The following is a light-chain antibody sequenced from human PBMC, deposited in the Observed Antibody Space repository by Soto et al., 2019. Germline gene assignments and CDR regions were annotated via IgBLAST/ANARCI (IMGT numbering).Light chain of an antibody. CDR2: EVS. Sequence: QSALTQPASVSGSPGQSITISCTGTGSDVGGYRYVSWYQQFPDKAPKLMIYEVSNRPSGVSSRFSGSKSGNTASLTISGLQAEDEADYYCSSYTSSGPLVVFGGGTKSPS. V-gene: IGLV2-14*01. J-gene: IGLJ2*01. CDR1: GSDVGGYRY. CDR3: SSYTSSGPLVV.